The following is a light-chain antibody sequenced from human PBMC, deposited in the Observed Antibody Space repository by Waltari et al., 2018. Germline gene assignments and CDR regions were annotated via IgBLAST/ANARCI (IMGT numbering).Light chain of an antibody. CDR3: AAWDDSLNGVV. J-gene: IGLJ2*01. CDR2: SNQ. Sequence: QSVLTQPPSASGTPGQRVTISCSGSSSNIGSNTVNWYQQPPGTAPKPLIYSNQQRPSAVPDRFSAARFGTSASLAISGLQSEDEADYYCAAWDDSLNGVVFGGGTKLTVL. V-gene: IGLV1-44*01. CDR1: SSNIGSNT.